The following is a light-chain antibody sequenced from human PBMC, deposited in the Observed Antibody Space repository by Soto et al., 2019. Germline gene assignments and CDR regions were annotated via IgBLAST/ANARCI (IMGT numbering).Light chain of an antibody. V-gene: IGKV3-11*01. J-gene: IGKJ4*01. Sequence: EIVLTQSPATLSLSPGERATLSCRASQSVSSCLAWYQQKPGQAPRLLMYDASNRATDIPARFSGSGSGTDFTLTISSLETEDSAVYYCRQRSTWPRTFGGGTKVDI. CDR2: DAS. CDR3: RQRSTWPRT. CDR1: QSVSSC.